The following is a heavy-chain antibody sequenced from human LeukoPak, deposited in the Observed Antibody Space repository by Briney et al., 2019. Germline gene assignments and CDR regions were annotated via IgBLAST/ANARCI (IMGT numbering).Heavy chain of an antibody. CDR2: IYSGGST. J-gene: IGHJ4*02. V-gene: IGHV3-66*01. Sequence: GGSLRLSCAASGFTVSSNYMSWVRQAPGKGLKWVSVIYSGGSTYYADSVKGRFTISRDNSKNTLYLQMNSLRAEDTAVYYCARSGYYQRVYYFDYWGQGTLVTVSS. CDR3: ARSGYYQRVYYFDY. D-gene: IGHD3-22*01. CDR1: GFTVSSNY.